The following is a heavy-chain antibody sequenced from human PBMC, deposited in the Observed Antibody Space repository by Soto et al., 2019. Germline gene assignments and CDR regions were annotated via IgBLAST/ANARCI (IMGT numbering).Heavy chain of an antibody. J-gene: IGHJ4*02. Sequence: QVQLQESGPGLVKPSQTLSLSCTVSGDSITGGDVYWSWIRQSPGKALEWIAHISYGGYKFYNPSLKSRVTMAVDTSLNQVSLKLSSVTAADTAVYYCATVNGSCLSFFDNWGQGTLVAVSS. D-gene: IGHD2-8*01. CDR3: ATVNGSCLSFFDN. V-gene: IGHV4-30-4*01. CDR2: ISYGGYK. CDR1: GDSITGGDVY.